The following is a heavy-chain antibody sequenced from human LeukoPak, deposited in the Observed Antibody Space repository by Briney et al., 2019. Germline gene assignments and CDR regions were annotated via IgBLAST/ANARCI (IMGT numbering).Heavy chain of an antibody. CDR1: GFTFSSYS. V-gene: IGHV3-21*01. CDR2: ISSSSSYI. CDR3: ARGPKSIAVAGVPVIDY. Sequence: GGSLRLSCAASGFTFSSYSMNWVRQAPGKGLEWVSSISSSSSYIYYADSVKGRFTISRDNAKSSLYLQMNSLRAEDTAVYYCARGPKSIAVAGVPVIDYWGQGTLVTVSS. J-gene: IGHJ4*02. D-gene: IGHD6-19*01.